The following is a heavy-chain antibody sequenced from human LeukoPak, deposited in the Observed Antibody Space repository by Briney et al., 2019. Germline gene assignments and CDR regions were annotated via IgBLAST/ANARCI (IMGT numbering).Heavy chain of an antibody. D-gene: IGHD3-9*01. J-gene: IGHJ4*02. V-gene: IGHV4-59*08. CDR3: ASAPLYYDILTGYYPSYYFDY. CDR1: GGSISSYY. CDR2: IYYSGST. Sequence: SETLSLTCTVSGGSISSYYWSWIRQPPGKGLEWIGYIYYSGSTNYNPSLKSRVTISVDTSKNQFSLKLSSVTAADTAVYYCASAPLYYDILTGYYPSYYFDYWGQGTLVTVSS.